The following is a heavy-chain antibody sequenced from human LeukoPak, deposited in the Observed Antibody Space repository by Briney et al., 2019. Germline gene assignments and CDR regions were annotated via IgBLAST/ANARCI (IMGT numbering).Heavy chain of an antibody. CDR1: GFTFSSYW. V-gene: IGHV3-74*01. CDR2: INSDGSST. Sequence: GGSLRLSCAASGFTFSSYWMHWVRQAPGKWLVWVSRINSDGSSTSYADSVKGRFTISRDNAKNTLYLQMNSLRAEDTAVYYCARSARLVVWDEGEYYYDSSGYYDNWGQGTLVTVSS. J-gene: IGHJ4*02. CDR3: ARSARLVVWDEGEYYYDSSGYYDN. D-gene: IGHD3-22*01.